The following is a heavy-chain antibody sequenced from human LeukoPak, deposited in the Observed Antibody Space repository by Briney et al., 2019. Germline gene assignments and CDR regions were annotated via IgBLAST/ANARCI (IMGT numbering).Heavy chain of an antibody. CDR1: GFTVSSNY. Sequence: ELGGSLRLSCAASGFTVSSNYMSWVRQAPGKGLEWVSVIYSGGSTYYADSVKGRFTISRDNSKNTLYLQMNSLRAEDTAVYYCARNYGDYEGYYYYYMDVWGKGTTVTVSS. J-gene: IGHJ6*03. V-gene: IGHV3-53*01. CDR3: ARNYGDYEGYYYYYMDV. CDR2: IYSGGST. D-gene: IGHD4-17*01.